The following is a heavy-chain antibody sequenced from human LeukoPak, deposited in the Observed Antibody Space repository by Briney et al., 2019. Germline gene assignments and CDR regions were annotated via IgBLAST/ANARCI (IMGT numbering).Heavy chain of an antibody. V-gene: IGHV3-21*01. Sequence: GGSLRLSCAASGFTFSSYSMNWVRQAPGKGLEWVSSISSSSSYIYYADSVKGRFTISRDNAKNSLYLQMNSLRAEDTAVYYCARDMEHDHYYDSSGYDYWGQGTLVTVSS. CDR1: GFTFSSYS. CDR3: ARDMEHDHYYDSSGYDY. J-gene: IGHJ4*02. D-gene: IGHD3-22*01. CDR2: ISSSSSYI.